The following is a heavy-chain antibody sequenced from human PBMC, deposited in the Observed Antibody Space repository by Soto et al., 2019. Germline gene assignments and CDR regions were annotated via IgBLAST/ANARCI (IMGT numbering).Heavy chain of an antibody. CDR2: IYSGGST. D-gene: IGHD6-19*01. V-gene: IGHV3-66*01. J-gene: IGHJ4*02. Sequence: GGSLRLSCAASGFTVSSNYMSWVRQAPGKGLEWVSVIYSGGSTYYADSVKGRFTISRHNSKNTLYLQMNSLRAEDTAVYYCARAGYRSVWLQPPGNWGQGTLVTVSS. CDR1: GFTVSSNY. CDR3: ARAGYRSVWLQPPGN.